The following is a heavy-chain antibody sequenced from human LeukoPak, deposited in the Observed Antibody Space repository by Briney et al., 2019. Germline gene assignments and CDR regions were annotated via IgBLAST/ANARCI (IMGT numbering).Heavy chain of an antibody. V-gene: IGHV1-24*01. CDR2: FDPEDGET. D-gene: IGHD1-26*01. CDR3: ATDVLFSGSYRRFDY. J-gene: IGHJ4*02. CDR1: GYTLTELS. Sequence: ASVKVSCKVSGYTLTELSMHWVRQAPGKGLEWMGGFDPEDGETIYAQKFQGRVTMTEDTSTDTAYMELSSLRSEDTAVYYCATDVLFSGSYRRFDYWGQGTLVTVSS.